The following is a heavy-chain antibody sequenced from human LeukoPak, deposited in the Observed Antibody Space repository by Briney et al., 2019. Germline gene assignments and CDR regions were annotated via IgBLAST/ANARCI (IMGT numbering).Heavy chain of an antibody. J-gene: IGHJ3*02. Sequence: SETLSLTCTVSGGSISSGDYYWSWIRQPPGKGLEWIGYIYNSGSTYYNLSLKSRVIISGDTSKNQFSLKLSSVTAADTAVYYCARGLDYDSSYGAFDIWGQGTMVTVSS. V-gene: IGHV4-30-4*01. CDR1: GGSISSGDYY. CDR3: ARGLDYDSSYGAFDI. CDR2: IYNSGST. D-gene: IGHD3-22*01.